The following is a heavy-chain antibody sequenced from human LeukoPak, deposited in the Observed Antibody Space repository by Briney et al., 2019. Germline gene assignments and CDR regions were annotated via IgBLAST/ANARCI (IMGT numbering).Heavy chain of an antibody. V-gene: IGHV3-48*01. Sequence: GGSLRLSCAASGFTFSSYAMHWVRQAPGKGLEWVSYISSSSSTIYYADSVKGRFTISRDNAKNSLYLQMNSLRAEDTAVYYCARGDSSGYPYFDYWGQGTLVTVSS. CDR2: ISSSSSTI. J-gene: IGHJ4*02. CDR1: GFTFSSYA. CDR3: ARGDSSGYPYFDY. D-gene: IGHD3-22*01.